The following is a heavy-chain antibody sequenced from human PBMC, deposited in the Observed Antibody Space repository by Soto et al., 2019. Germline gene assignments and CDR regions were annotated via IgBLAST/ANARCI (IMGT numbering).Heavy chain of an antibody. CDR3: ARDLSVDYDFWSGYTRHHYYYGMDV. Sequence: ASVKVSCKASGYTFTSYAMHWVRQAPGQRLEWMGWINAGNGNTKYSQKFQGRVTITRDTSASTAYMELSSLRSEDTAVYYCARDLSVDYDFWSGYTRHHYYYGMDVWGQATTVTAP. V-gene: IGHV1-3*01. CDR1: GYTFTSYA. D-gene: IGHD3-3*01. J-gene: IGHJ6*02. CDR2: INAGNGNT.